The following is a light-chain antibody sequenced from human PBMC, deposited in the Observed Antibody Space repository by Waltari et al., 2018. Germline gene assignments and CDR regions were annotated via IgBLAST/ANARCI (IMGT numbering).Light chain of an antibody. CDR2: AAS. V-gene: IGKV3-11*01. Sequence: EIVLTQSPATLSLSPGESATLSCRASQSVGRSLAWYQQKPGHAPRLVLYAASNRATGIPDRFSGRNSGTDFSLTISSLEAEDFAVYYCQQRSIWPWTFGLGIKVEVK. CDR1: QSVGRS. CDR3: QQRSIWPWT. J-gene: IGKJ1*01.